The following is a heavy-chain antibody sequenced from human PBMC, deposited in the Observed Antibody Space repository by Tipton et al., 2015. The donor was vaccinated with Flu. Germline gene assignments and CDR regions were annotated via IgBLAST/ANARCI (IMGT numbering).Heavy chain of an antibody. CDR1: GGTFSSYA. J-gene: IGHJ6*02. Sequence: QVQLVQSGAEVKKPGSSVKVSCKASGGTFSSYAISWVRQAPGQGLEWMGGIIPIFGTANYAQKFQGRVTITADESTSTAYMELSSLRSEDTAVYYCARVRGYYDFWSGSTYYDYGMGVWGQGTTVTVSS. V-gene: IGHV1-69*12. CDR2: IIPIFGTA. D-gene: IGHD3-3*01. CDR3: ARVRGYYDFWSGSTYYDYGMGV.